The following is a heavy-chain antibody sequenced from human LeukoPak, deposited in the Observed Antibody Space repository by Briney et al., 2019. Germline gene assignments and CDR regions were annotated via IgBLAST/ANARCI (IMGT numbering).Heavy chain of an antibody. D-gene: IGHD3-10*01. J-gene: IGHJ4*02. CDR1: GFTFSSYS. CDR3: ASGRVRGVIVS. CDR2: INHSGST. V-gene: IGHV4-34*01. Sequence: GSLRPSCAASGFTFSSYSMNWVRQPPGKGLEWIGEINHSGSTNYNPSLKSRVTISVDTSKNQFSLKLSSVTAADTAVYYCASGRVRGVIVSWGQGTLVTVSS.